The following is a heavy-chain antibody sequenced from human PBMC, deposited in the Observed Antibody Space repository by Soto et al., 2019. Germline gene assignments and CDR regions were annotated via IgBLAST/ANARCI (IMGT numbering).Heavy chain of an antibody. Sequence: ASVKVSCKASGYTFTSYGISWVRQAPGQGLEWMGWISAYNGNTNYAQKLQGRVTMTTDTSTSTAYMELRSLRSDDTAVYYCSRDQDCTNGVCYYRAFDIWGQGTMVTVSS. V-gene: IGHV1-18*01. CDR2: ISAYNGNT. CDR3: SRDQDCTNGVCYYRAFDI. CDR1: GYTFTSYG. D-gene: IGHD2-8*01. J-gene: IGHJ3*02.